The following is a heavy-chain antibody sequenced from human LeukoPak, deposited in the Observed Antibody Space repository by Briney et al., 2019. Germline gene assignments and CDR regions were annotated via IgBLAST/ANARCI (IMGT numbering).Heavy chain of an antibody. CDR2: IYSGGNT. CDR3: ARGGTVVTHDY. CDR1: GSTVSSNY. V-gene: IGHV3-53*01. D-gene: IGHD4-23*01. J-gene: IGHJ4*02. Sequence: GGSLRLSCAVSGSTVSSNYMGWVRQAPGKGLEWVSVIYSGGNTYYADSVKGRFTISRDNSKNTLYLQMNSLRAEDTAVYYCARGGTVVTHDYWGQGTLVTVSS.